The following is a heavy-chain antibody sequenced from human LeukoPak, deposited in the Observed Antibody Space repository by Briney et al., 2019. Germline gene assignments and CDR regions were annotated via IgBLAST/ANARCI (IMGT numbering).Heavy chain of an antibody. CDR3: ARQTGAYDSSGYYHYYFDY. CDR1: GGSISSYY. J-gene: IGHJ4*02. D-gene: IGHD3-22*01. V-gene: IGHV4-59*08. Sequence: SETLSLTCTVSGGSISSYYWSWIRQPPGKGLEWIGYIYYSGSTNYNPSLKSRVTISVDTSKNQFSLKLSSVTAADTAVYYCARQTGAYDSSGYYHYYFDYWGQGTLVT. CDR2: IYYSGST.